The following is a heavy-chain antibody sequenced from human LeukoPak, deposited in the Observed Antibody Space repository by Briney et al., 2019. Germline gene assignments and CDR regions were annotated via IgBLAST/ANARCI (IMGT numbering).Heavy chain of an antibody. J-gene: IGHJ4*02. D-gene: IGHD2-15*01. CDR1: GFTFSHFW. CDR2: IKKTGSET. V-gene: IGHV3-7*01. Sequence: GGSLRLSCAASGFTFSHFWMSWVRQAPGKGLEWVAYIKKTGSETYYVDSVKDRFTITRDNTRSSLFLQMYSLRAEDTAVCFCAREDGYCSGGNCYSYFDSWGQGTLVTVSS. CDR3: AREDGYCSGGNCYSYFDS.